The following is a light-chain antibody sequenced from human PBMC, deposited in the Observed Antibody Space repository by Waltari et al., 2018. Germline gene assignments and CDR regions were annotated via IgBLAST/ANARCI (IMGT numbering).Light chain of an antibody. CDR2: DVS. V-gene: IGLV2-14*03. J-gene: IGLJ3*02. Sequence: QSALTQPAPVSGSPGQSITISCPGTSSAVGGYNYVSWYQQHPGKAPKLMIYDVSNRPSGVSNRFSGSKSGNTASLTISGLQAEDEADYYCSSYTSSSTRVFGGGTKLTVL. CDR1: SSAVGGYNY. CDR3: SSYTSSSTRV.